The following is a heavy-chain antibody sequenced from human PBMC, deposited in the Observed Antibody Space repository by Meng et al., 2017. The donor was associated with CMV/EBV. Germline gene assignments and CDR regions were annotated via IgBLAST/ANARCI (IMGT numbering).Heavy chain of an antibody. D-gene: IGHD3-3*01. J-gene: IGHJ5*02. CDR2: IYYSGGT. V-gene: IGHV4-61*01. Sequence: VSGGSVSSGSYYWRWIRQPPGKGLEWIGYIYYSGGTNYNPSLKSRVTISVDTSKNQFSLKLSSVTAADTAVYYCARLYYDFWSGYDRWGQGTLVTVSS. CDR3: ARLYYDFWSGYDR. CDR1: GGSVSSGSYY.